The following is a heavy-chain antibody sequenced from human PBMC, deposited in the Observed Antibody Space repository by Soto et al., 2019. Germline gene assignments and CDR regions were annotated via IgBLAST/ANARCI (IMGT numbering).Heavy chain of an antibody. CDR2: IIPIFGTA. CDR3: ARDRSSGWYLDY. D-gene: IGHD6-19*01. J-gene: IGHJ4*02. Sequence: SVQVSCKASGGTFSSYAISWVRQAPGQGLEWMGGIIPIFGTANYAQKFQGRVTITADESTSTAYMELSSLRSEDTAVYYCARDRSSGWYLDYWGQGTLVTVSS. V-gene: IGHV1-69*13. CDR1: GGTFSSYA.